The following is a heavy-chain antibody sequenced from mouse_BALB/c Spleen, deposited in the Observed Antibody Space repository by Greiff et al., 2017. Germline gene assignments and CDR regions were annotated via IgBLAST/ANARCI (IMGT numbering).Heavy chain of an antibody. CDR3: ARLGRVSFAY. V-gene: IGHV5-6-2*01. D-gene: IGHD4-1*01. CDR2: INSNGGST. Sequence: EVKLMESGGGLVKLGGSLKLSCAASGFTFSSYYMSWVRQTPEKRLELVAAINSNGGSTYYPDTVKGRFTISRDNAKNTLYLQMSSLKSEDTALYYCARLGRVSFAYWGQGTLVTVSA. CDR1: GFTFSSYY. J-gene: IGHJ3*01.